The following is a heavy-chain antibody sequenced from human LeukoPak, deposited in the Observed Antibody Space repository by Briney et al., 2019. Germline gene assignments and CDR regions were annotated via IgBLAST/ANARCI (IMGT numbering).Heavy chain of an antibody. V-gene: IGHV4-34*01. J-gene: IGHJ3*02. CDR1: GASLHGHY. CDR2: GSDRGGT. Sequence: PSETLSLTCAVYGASLHGHYWSWIRQSPGKGLEWIGEGSDRGGTKFNPSLKGRVTISVDTSKNQFSLKLSSVTAADTAVYYCARHLEYWNYTYAFDIWGQGTMVTVSS. D-gene: IGHD1-7*01. CDR3: ARHLEYWNYTYAFDI.